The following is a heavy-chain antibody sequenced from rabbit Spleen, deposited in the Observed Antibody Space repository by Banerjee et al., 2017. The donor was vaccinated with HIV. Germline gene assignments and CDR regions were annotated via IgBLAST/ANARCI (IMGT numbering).Heavy chain of an antibody. J-gene: IGHJ4*01. CDR3: ARDFDL. Sequence: QSLEESGGDLVKPGASLTLTCTASGFSSSSVYWIYWVRQAPGKGLEWIGYIYAGSTGTTDYASWAKGQFTIYKTSSTTVTLQMTSLTAADTATYFCARDFDLWAPGTLVTVS. V-gene: IGHV1S40*01. CDR1: GFSSSSVYW. CDR2: IYAGSTGTT.